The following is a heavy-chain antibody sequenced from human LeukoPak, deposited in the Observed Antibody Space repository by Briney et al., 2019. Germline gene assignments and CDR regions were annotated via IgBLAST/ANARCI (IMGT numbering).Heavy chain of an antibody. CDR2: IIPIFGTA. D-gene: IGHD5-12*01. CDR3: ARAQSGYDLFDY. V-gene: IGHV1-69*05. J-gene: IGHJ4*02. Sequence: SVKVSFKASGGTFSIYAISWVRQAPGQGLEWMGGIIPIFGTANYAQKFQGRVTITTDESTSTAYMELSSLRSEDTAVYYCARAQSGYDLFDYWGQGTLVTVSS. CDR1: GGTFSIYA.